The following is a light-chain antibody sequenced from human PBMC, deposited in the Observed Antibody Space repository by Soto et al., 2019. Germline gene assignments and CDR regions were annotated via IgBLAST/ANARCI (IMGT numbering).Light chain of an antibody. CDR3: QQYDNLPIT. V-gene: IGKV1-33*01. Sequence: DIQMTQSPSSLSASVGDRVTITCQASQDISNYINWYQQKPGKAPKLLIYDASNLETGVPSRFSGSGSGTDFTFTISSLKPEDIATYYCQQYDNLPITFGGGTKVEIK. CDR2: DAS. J-gene: IGKJ4*01. CDR1: QDISNY.